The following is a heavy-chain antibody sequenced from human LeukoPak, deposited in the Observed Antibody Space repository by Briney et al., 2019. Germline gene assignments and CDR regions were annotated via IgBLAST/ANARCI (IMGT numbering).Heavy chain of an antibody. D-gene: IGHD6-19*01. V-gene: IGHV1-58*02. CDR1: GFTFTNSP. Sequence: SVKLSCKASGFTFTNSPMQWVRQARGQRLEWIGWIVVGSGNTNYAQKFQERVTITRDMSTSTAYMELRSLRSEDTAVYYCATGSGWYSPDYWGQGTLVTVSS. CDR2: IVVGSGNT. J-gene: IGHJ4*02. CDR3: ATGSGWYSPDY.